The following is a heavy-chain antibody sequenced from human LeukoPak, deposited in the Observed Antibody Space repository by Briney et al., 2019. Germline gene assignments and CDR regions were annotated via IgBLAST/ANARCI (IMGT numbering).Heavy chain of an antibody. D-gene: IGHD1-26*01. Sequence: GSLRLFCAAPGFTFSSYGLSWVRQAPGKGLEWVSGISSRGGSTYFADSVKGRFTISRDNSKNTLYVQMNSLRAEDTAVYYCAKEGYSGSQFDYWGQGTLVTVSS. CDR2: ISSRGGST. J-gene: IGHJ4*02. V-gene: IGHV3-23*01. CDR3: AKEGYSGSQFDY. CDR1: GFTFSSYG.